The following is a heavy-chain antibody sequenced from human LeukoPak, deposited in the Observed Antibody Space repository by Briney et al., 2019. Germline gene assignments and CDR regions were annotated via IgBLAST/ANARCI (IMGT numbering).Heavy chain of an antibody. J-gene: IGHJ4*02. V-gene: IGHV3-30*04. CDR2: ISNDGRDK. Sequence: GGSLRLSCAASGFTFCSYPMHWVRHAPGKGLGCVAVISNDGRDKHNADSVKGRLTISRDNSKNTLYVQMNSLGAEDTAVYYCARDVHAPAYYYFDYWGQGTPVTVSS. CDR3: ARDVHAPAYYYFDY. D-gene: IGHD2-2*01. CDR1: GFTFCSYP.